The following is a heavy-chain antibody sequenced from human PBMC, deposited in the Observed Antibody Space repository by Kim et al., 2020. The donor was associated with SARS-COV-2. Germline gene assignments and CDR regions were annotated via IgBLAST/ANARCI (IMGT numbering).Heavy chain of an antibody. CDR3: AIVYSTIENY. Sequence: ASVKVSCKASGYSFTGYYLHWVRQAPGQGLEWMGRINPDSGGTNYAQKFQGRVTMTRDTSISTAFMELTGLRSDDTAVYYCAIVYSTIENYWGQGTLVTVSS. V-gene: IGHV1-2*06. CDR2: INPDSGGT. J-gene: IGHJ4*02. D-gene: IGHD3-3*01. CDR1: GYSFTGYY.